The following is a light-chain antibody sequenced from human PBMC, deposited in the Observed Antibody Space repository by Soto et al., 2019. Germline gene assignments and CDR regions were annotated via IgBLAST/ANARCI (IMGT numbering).Light chain of an antibody. Sequence: EIVLTQFPGALSLSPGERVTLSCRASQNVSNTYLAWYQQKSGQAPKFLIYGASTRATDIPDRFSGSGSGTDFTLTISRLEPEDFAVYYCQQYGALPPTFGGGTKVEIK. V-gene: IGKV3-20*01. CDR3: QQYGALPPT. CDR2: GAS. CDR1: QNVSNTY. J-gene: IGKJ4*01.